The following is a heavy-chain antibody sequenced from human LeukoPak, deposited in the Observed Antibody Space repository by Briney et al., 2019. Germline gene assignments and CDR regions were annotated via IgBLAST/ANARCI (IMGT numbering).Heavy chain of an antibody. CDR1: GYTFTGYY. V-gene: IGHV1-2*02. D-gene: IGHD2-2*01. CDR2: INPNSGGT. Sequence: ASVKVSCKASGYTFTGYYMHWVRQAPGQGLEWMGWINPNSGGTNYAQKFQGRVTMTRDTSISTAYMELSRLRSDDTAVYYCARAYCSSTSCFVNFDYWVQGTLVTVSS. CDR3: ARAYCSSTSCFVNFDY. J-gene: IGHJ4*02.